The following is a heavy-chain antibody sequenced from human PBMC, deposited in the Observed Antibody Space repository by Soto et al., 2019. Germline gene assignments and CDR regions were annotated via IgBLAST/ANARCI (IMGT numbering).Heavy chain of an antibody. D-gene: IGHD4-17*01. Sequence: QVQLQESGPGLVKPSETLSLTCTVSGGSINNYYWSWIRQPPGRGLEWIAYIYYNGRTNYNPFLKSRVPISVDTSKSQFSLKLSSVTAADTAVYYCARHAAVTSSPLDCWGQGTLVTVSS. CDR3: ARHAAVTSSPLDC. CDR2: IYYNGRT. CDR1: GGSINNYY. V-gene: IGHV4-59*08. J-gene: IGHJ4*02.